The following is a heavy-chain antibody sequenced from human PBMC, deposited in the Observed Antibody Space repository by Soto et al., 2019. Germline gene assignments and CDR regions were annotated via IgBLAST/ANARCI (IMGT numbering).Heavy chain of an antibody. V-gene: IGHV3-30-3*01. D-gene: IGHD5-12*01. CDR2: ISYDGSNK. CDR3: ASHPRIVRWLQSRSDY. Sequence: GGSLRLSCAASGFTFSSYAMHWVRQAPGKGLEWVAVISYDGSNKYYADSVKGRFTISRDNSKNTLYLQMNSLRAEDTAVYYCASHPRIVRWLQSRSDYWGQGTLVTVSS. J-gene: IGHJ4*02. CDR1: GFTFSSYA.